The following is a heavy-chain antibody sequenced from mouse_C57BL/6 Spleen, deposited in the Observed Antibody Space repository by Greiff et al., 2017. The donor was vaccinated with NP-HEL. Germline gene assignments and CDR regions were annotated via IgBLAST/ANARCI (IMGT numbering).Heavy chain of an antibody. V-gene: IGHV1-52*01. CDR1: GYTFTSYW. CDR3: ARSGDYGSSYPYYFDY. J-gene: IGHJ2*01. Sequence: QVQLQQPGAELVRPGSSVKLSCKASGYTFTSYWMHWVKQRPIQGLEWIGNIDPSDSETHYNQKFKDKATLTVDKSSSTAYMQLSSLTSEDSAVYYCARSGDYGSSYPYYFDYWGQGTTLTVSS. D-gene: IGHD1-1*01. CDR2: IDPSDSET.